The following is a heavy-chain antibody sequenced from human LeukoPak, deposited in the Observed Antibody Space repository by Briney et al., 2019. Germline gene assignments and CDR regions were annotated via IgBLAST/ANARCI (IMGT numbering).Heavy chain of an antibody. Sequence: SETLSLTCTVSGGSISSYYWSWIRQPPGKGLEWIGYIYYSGSTNYNPSLKSRVTISVDTSKNQFSLKLSSVTAADTAVYYCARAAAAGTWPFDYWGQGTLVTVSS. CDR2: IYYSGST. J-gene: IGHJ4*02. CDR1: GGSISSYY. V-gene: IGHV4-59*01. CDR3: ARAAAAGTWPFDY. D-gene: IGHD6-13*01.